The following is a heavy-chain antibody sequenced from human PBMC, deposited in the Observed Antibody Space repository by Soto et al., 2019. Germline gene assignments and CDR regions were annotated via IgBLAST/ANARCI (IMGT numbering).Heavy chain of an antibody. CDR2: IYYSGST. J-gene: IGHJ4*02. D-gene: IGHD3-16*01. Sequence: ASETPSLPRTVSGGSISSYYWSWVRQPPGKGLEWIGYIYYSGSTNYNPSLKSRVTISVDTSKNQFSLKLSSVTAADTAVYYCARTGSKDLGEWSFDYWGQGTLVTVSS. CDR3: ARTGSKDLGEWSFDY. V-gene: IGHV4-59*01. CDR1: GGSISSYY.